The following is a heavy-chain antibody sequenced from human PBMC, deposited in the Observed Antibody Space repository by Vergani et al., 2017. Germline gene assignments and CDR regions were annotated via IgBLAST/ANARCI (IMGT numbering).Heavy chain of an antibody. Sequence: QVQLVQSGAEVKKPGASVKVSCKASGYTFTSYDINWVRQATGQGLAWMGWMNPNSGNTGYAQKFQGRVTMTRNNAISTAYMELSSLRSEDTAVYYCARGHRAAKFYDFWSGYPYWGQGTLVTVSS. CDR3: ARGHRAAKFYDFWSGYPY. J-gene: IGHJ4*02. CDR1: GYTFTSYD. D-gene: IGHD3-3*01. V-gene: IGHV1-8*01. CDR2: MNPNSGNT.